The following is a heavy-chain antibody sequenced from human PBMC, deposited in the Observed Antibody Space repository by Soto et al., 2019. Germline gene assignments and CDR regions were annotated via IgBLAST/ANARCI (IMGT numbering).Heavy chain of an antibody. CDR3: ARELARGYSGYDFDY. D-gene: IGHD5-12*01. J-gene: IGHJ4*02. V-gene: IGHV7-4-1*01. Sequence: QVQLVQSGSELKKPGASVKVSCKASGYTFTSYAMNWVRQAPGQGLEWMGWINTNNGNPTYAQGLTGRFVFSFDTSVRTAYLQICSLKAEDTAVYYCARELARGYSGYDFDYWGQGPLVTVSS. CDR2: INTNNGNP. CDR1: GYTFTSYA.